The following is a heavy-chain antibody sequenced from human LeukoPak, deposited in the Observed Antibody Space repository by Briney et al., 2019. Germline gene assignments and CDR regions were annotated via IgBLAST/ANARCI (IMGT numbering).Heavy chain of an antibody. CDR1: GFTFSNAW. J-gene: IGHJ4*02. D-gene: IGHD3-22*01. CDR2: ISYDGSNK. Sequence: GGSLRLSCAASGFTFSNAWMSWVRQAPGKGLEWVAVISYDGSNKYYADSVKGRFTISRDNSKNTLYLQMNSLRAEDTAVYYCARDYYDSSGPDYWGQGTLVTVSS. CDR3: ARDYYDSSGPDY. V-gene: IGHV3-30-3*01.